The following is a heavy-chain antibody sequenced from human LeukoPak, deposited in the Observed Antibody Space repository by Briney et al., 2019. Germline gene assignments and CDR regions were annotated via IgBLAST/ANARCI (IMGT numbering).Heavy chain of an antibody. J-gene: IGHJ4*02. Sequence: PGGSLRLSCAASGFTFSNHAMHWVRQAPGKGLEYVSAISSNGDTTYYADSVKGRFTISRDNAKNSLYLQMNSLRAEDTAVYYCARGTMFPYYFDYWGQGTLVTVSS. CDR3: ARGTMFPYYFDY. CDR2: ISSNGDTT. V-gene: IGHV3-64*02. D-gene: IGHD3-10*02. CDR1: GFTFSNHA.